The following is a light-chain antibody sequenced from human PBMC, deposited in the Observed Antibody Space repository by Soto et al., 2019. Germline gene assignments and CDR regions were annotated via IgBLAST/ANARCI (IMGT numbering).Light chain of an antibody. CDR2: GNN. Sequence: QSVLTQPPSVSGAPGQTVTISCAGSTSNFGAGYDVHWYQQFPRTAPRLLIFGNNNRPSGVPDRFSGSKSATSASLAITGLQAEDEADYYCQSYDISLSADVFGTGTNVTVL. V-gene: IGLV1-40*01. CDR1: TSNFGAGYD. J-gene: IGLJ1*01. CDR3: QSYDISLSADV.